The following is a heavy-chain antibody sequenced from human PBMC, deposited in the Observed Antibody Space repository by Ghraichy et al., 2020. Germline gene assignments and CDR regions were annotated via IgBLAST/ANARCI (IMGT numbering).Heavy chain of an antibody. V-gene: IGHV4-34*01. CDR3: ARSRALLWFGTSAGAFDI. D-gene: IGHD3-10*01. CDR2: INHSGST. J-gene: IGHJ3*02. Sequence: SETLSLTCAVYGGSFSGYYWSWIRQPPGKGLEWIGEINHSGSTNYNPSLKSRVTISVDTSKNQFSLKLSSVTAADTAVYYCARSRALLWFGTSAGAFDIWGQGTMVTVSS. CDR1: GGSFSGYY.